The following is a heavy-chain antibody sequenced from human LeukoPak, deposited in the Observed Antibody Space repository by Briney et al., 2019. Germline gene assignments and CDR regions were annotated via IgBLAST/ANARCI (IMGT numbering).Heavy chain of an antibody. CDR2: ISYDGSNK. J-gene: IGHJ4*02. D-gene: IGHD1-14*01. Sequence: GGSLRLSCAASGVTFSSYGMHWVRQAPGKGLEWVAVISYDGSNKYYADSVKGRFTISRDNSKNTLYLQMNSLRAEDTAVYYCAEGSPTSPDIDYWGQGTLVTVSS. CDR3: AEGSPTSPDIDY. V-gene: IGHV3-30*18. CDR1: GVTFSSYG.